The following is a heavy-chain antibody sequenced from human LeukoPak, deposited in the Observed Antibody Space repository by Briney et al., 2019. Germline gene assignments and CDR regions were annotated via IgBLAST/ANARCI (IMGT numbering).Heavy chain of an antibody. CDR2: ISSSSSYI. Sequence: GGSLRLSCAASGFTFSSYSMNWVRQAPGKGLELVSSISSSSSYIYYADSVKGRFTISRDNAKKSLYLQINSLRAEDTAVYYCARDIEADSYGYYYYYYMDVWGKGTTVTVSS. D-gene: IGHD5-18*01. J-gene: IGHJ6*03. CDR1: GFTFSSYS. V-gene: IGHV3-21*01. CDR3: ARDIEADSYGYYYYYYMDV.